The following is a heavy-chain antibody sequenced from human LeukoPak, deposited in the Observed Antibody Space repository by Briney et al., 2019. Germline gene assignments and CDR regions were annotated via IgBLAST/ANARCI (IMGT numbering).Heavy chain of an antibody. J-gene: IGHJ1*01. CDR2: TYYRSKWYN. Sequence: SQTLSLTCAISGDSVSSNSAAWNWIRQSPSRGLEWLGRTYYRSKWYNDYAVSVKSRITINPDTSKNQFSLQLTSVPPEDTAVYYCAREAYSSREAGGFQHWGQGTLVTVSS. CDR1: GDSVSSNSAA. CDR3: AREAYSSREAGGFQH. V-gene: IGHV6-1*01. D-gene: IGHD6-13*01.